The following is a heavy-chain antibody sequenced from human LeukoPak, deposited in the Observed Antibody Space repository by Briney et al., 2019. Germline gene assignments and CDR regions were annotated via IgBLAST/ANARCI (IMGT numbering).Heavy chain of an antibody. V-gene: IGHV3-23*01. CDR2: ISSSGGTT. CDR3: AKVVRTRSSSVYYYYYMDV. Sequence: GGSLRLSCVASGFMFSDYAMSWVRQAPGKGLEWVSSISSSGGTTFYADSVKGRFTISRDLFKKTVHLEMKAMRAEDTAVYYCAKVVRTRSSSVYYYYYMDVWGKGTTVTVSS. J-gene: IGHJ6*03. CDR1: GFMFSDYA. D-gene: IGHD6-6*01.